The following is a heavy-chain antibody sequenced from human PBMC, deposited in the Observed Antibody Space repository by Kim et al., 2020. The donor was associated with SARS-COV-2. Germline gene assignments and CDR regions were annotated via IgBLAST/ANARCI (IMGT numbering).Heavy chain of an antibody. Sequence: GGSLRLSCAASGFTFSSYWMHWVRQAPGKGLVWVSRINSDGSSTSYADSVKGRFTISRDNAKNTLYLQMNSLRAEDTAVYYCARGGWYTDYYYGMDVWGQGTTVTVSS. D-gene: IGHD6-19*01. CDR2: INSDGSST. CDR3: ARGGWYTDYYYGMDV. CDR1: GFTFSSYW. V-gene: IGHV3-74*01. J-gene: IGHJ6*02.